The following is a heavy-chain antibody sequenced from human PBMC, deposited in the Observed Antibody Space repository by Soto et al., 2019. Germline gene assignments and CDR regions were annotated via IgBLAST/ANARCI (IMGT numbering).Heavy chain of an antibody. CDR1: GFTFSSFH. D-gene: IGHD3-3*01. V-gene: IGHV3-21*01. CDR3: ARVFGVSSRPRGYYYYYMDV. J-gene: IGHJ6*03. Sequence: EVQLVESGGGLAKPGGSLGLSCVASGFTFSSFHMNWVRQAPGEGLEGVPSISRNGNYIYYADSVKGRFTISRDNAENSLYLQMNSLRAEDTAVYYCARVFGVSSRPRGYYYYYMDVWGKGTTVTVSS. CDR2: ISRNGNYI.